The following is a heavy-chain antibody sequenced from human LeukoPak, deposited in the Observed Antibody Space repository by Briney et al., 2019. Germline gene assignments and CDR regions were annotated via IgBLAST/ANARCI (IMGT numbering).Heavy chain of an antibody. CDR3: ARDRGSGWYLLDY. J-gene: IGHJ4*02. CDR1: GGSFSGYY. CDR2: IHYSGST. Sequence: SETLSLTCAVYGGSFSGYYWSWIRQPPGKGLEWIGYIHYSGSTIYNPSLKSRVTISVDTSKNQFSLKLSSVTAADTAVYYCARDRGSGWYLLDYWGQGTLVTVSS. D-gene: IGHD6-19*01. V-gene: IGHV4-59*01.